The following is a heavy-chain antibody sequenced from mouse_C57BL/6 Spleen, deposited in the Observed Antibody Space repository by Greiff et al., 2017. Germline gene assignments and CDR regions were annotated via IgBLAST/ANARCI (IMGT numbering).Heavy chain of an antibody. CDR3: ARRDLLWPHYFDD. D-gene: IGHD2-1*01. CDR1: GYSFTDYN. V-gene: IGHV1-39*01. J-gene: IGHJ2*01. CDR2: INPNYGTT. Sequence: EVQLQQSGPELVKPGASVTISCTASGYSFTDYNMNWVKQSNGKSLEWIGVINPNYGTTSYNQKFKGKATLTVDQSSSTAYMQLNSLTSEDSAVYYCARRDLLWPHYFDDWGQGTTLTVSS.